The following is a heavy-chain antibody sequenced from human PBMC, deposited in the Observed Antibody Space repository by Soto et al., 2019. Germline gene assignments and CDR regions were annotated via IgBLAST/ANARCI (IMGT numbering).Heavy chain of an antibody. CDR3: ARVRLLATGAFDI. CDR1: GGTFSSYA. J-gene: IGHJ3*02. Sequence: SVKVSCKASGGTFSSYAISWVRQAPGQGLEWMGGIIAIFGKAKYAQKFQGRVTITADESTSTAYMELSSLRSEDTAVYYCARVRLLATGAFDIWGQGTMVTVSS. V-gene: IGHV1-69*13. D-gene: IGHD5-12*01. CDR2: IIAIFGKA.